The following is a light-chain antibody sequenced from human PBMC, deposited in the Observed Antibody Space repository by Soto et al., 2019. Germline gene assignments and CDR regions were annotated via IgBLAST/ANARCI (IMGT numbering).Light chain of an antibody. V-gene: IGLV2-8*01. Sequence: QSVLTQPPSASGSPGQSVTISCTGTSSDVGGYNYVSWYQQYPGKAPTLMIYEVSKRPSGVPDRFSGSKSGNTASLTVSGLQAEDEADYYCSSYGGSNNLLFGGGTKLTVL. CDR1: SSDVGGYNY. CDR2: EVS. J-gene: IGLJ2*01. CDR3: SSYGGSNNLL.